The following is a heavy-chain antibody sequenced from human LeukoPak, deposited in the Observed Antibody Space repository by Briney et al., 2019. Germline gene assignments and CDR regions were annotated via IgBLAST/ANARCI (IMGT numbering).Heavy chain of an antibody. V-gene: IGHV4-30-4*08. J-gene: IGHJ4*02. D-gene: IGHD3-3*01. CDR1: GGSISSGDYY. CDR3: ARVFLAHDFWSGLDY. CDR2: IYYSGST. Sequence: SETLSLTCTVSGGSISSGDYYWSWIRQPPGKGLEWIGYIYYSGSTYYNPSLKSRVTISVDTSKNQFSLKLSSVTAADTAVYYCARVFLAHDFWSGLDYWGQGTLVTVSS.